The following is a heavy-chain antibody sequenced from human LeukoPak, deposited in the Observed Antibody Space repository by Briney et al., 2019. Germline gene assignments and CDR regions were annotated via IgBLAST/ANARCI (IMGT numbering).Heavy chain of an antibody. Sequence: GGSLRLSCAASGFTFSSYAMHWVRQAPGKGLEWVAVISYDGSNKYYADSVKGRFTISRDNSKNTLYLQMNSLRAQDTAVYYCARDKIGTMIVVVMYYFDYWGQGTLVTVSS. CDR3: ARDKIGTMIVVVMYYFDY. V-gene: IGHV3-30-3*01. CDR2: ISYDGSNK. CDR1: GFTFSSYA. J-gene: IGHJ4*02. D-gene: IGHD3-22*01.